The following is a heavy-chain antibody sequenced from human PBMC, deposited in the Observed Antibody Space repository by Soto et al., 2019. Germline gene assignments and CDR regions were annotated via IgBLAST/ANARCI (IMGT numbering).Heavy chain of an antibody. CDR2: INAGNGNT. J-gene: IGHJ4*02. Sequence: QVQLVQSGAEVKKPGASVKVSCKASGYTFTSYAMHWVRQAPGQRLEWMGWINAGNGNTKYSQKFQGRVTITRDTSASTAYMELSSLRSEDTAVYYCATGGSLWFGDLSIDYWGQGTLVTVSS. D-gene: IGHD3-10*01. CDR3: ATGGSLWFGDLSIDY. CDR1: GYTFTSYA. V-gene: IGHV1-3*01.